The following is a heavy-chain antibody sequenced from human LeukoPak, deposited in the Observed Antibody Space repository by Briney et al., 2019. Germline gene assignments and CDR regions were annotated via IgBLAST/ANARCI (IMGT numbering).Heavy chain of an antibody. J-gene: IGHJ4*02. V-gene: IGHV4-59*08. Sequence: SETLSLTCAVYGGSFSGYYWSWIRQPPGKGLEWIGYMHYSGSTSYNPSLKSRVTTSVDTSKNQFSLKLSSVTAADTAVYYCARKGVSRPFDYWGQGTLVTVSS. CDR3: ARKGVSRPFDY. CDR2: MHYSGST. CDR1: GGSFSGYY.